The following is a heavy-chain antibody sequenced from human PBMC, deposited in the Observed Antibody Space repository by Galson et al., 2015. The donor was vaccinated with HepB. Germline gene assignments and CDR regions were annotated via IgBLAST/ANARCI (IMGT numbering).Heavy chain of an antibody. CDR2: TLYRSKWYN. CDR3: ARDSDWYYDL. J-gene: IGHJ2*01. CDR1: GDSVSSNSAA. V-gene: IGHV6-1*01. Sequence: CAISGDSVSSNSAAWNWIRQSPSRGLEWLGRTLYRSKWYNDYAVSVKSRITINPDTSKNQLSLQLNSVTPKDTAVYYCARDSDWYYDLWGRGTLVTVSS.